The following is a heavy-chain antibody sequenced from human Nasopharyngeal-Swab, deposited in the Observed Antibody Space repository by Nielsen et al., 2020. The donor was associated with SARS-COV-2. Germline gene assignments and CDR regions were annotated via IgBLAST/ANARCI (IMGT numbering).Heavy chain of an antibody. J-gene: IGHJ6*02. CDR2: INPGSGGT. CDR1: GYTFNNYY. CDR3: ARRGRCTGSSCDMDV. V-gene: IGHV1-46*02. D-gene: IGHD2-2*01. Sequence: ASVKVSCKASGYTFNNYYIHWVRQAPGQGLEWMGMINPGSGGTTYAQKFQGRVTMTRDPSTSTVFMDLSSLRSEDTAVYYCARRGRCTGSSCDMDVWGQGTTVTVSS.